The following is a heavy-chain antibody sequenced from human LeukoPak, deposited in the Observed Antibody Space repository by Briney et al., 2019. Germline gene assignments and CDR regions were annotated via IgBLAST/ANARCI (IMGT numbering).Heavy chain of an antibody. D-gene: IGHD5-24*01. J-gene: IGHJ3*02. CDR1: GYTFTSYG. CDR3: VRDQMGIPWAFDI. Sequence: ASVKVSCKASGYTFTSYGISWMRQAPGQGLEWMGWISTYNGNTDHAQKLQGRVTITTDTSTSTAYMELRSLRSDDTAVYFCVRDQMGIPWAFDIWGQGTVVTVSS. V-gene: IGHV1-18*01. CDR2: ISTYNGNT.